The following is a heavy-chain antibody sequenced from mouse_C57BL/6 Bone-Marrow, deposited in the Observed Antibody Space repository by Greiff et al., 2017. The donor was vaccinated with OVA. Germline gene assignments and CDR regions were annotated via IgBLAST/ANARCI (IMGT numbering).Heavy chain of an antibody. J-gene: IGHJ2*01. D-gene: IGHD1-1*01. CDR1: GYTFTSYW. V-gene: IGHV1-55*01. CDR3: ARSIYYYGSSYRY. CDR2: IYPGSGST. Sequence: QVQLQQPGAELVKPGASVKMSCKASGYTFTSYWITWVKQRPGQGLEWIGDIYPGSGSTNYNEKFKSKATLTVDTSSSTAYMQLSSLTSEDSAVYYWARSIYYYGSSYRYWGQGTTLTVSS.